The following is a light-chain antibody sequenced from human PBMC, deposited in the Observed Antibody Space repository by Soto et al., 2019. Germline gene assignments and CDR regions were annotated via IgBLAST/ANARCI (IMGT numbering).Light chain of an antibody. CDR3: QQYNYWPPVT. CDR1: QSVSGN. Sequence: EIVMTQSPATLSVSPGERATLSCRSSQSVSGNLAWYQQKPGQAPRLLIYGASTRATGIPARFSGSGSGTEFTLTNSSLQSEDFAVYYCQQYNYWPPVTFGGGTKVEIK. CDR2: GAS. J-gene: IGKJ4*01. V-gene: IGKV3-15*01.